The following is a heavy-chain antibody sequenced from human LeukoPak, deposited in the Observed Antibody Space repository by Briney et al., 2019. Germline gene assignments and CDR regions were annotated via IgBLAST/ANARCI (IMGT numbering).Heavy chain of an antibody. J-gene: IGHJ6*03. CDR2: IWYDRSNK. CDR1: GFTFSSYG. V-gene: IGHV3-33*01. D-gene: IGHD6-6*01. Sequence: GRSLRLSCAASGFTFSSYGMHWVRQAPGKGLEWVAVIWYDRSNKYYADSVKGRFTISRDNSKNTLYLQMNSLRAEDTAVYYCARDIMPSSIYYMDVWGKGTTVTVSS. CDR3: ARDIMPSSIYYMDV.